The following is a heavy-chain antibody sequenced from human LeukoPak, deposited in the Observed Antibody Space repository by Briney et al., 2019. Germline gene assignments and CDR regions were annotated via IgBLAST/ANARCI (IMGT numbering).Heavy chain of an antibody. Sequence: GGSLRLSCAASGFTFSSYAMHWVRQAPGKGLEWVAVISYDGSNKYYADSVKGRFTISRDNSKNTLYLQMNSLRAEDTAVYYCARDGAGVGYWYFDLWGRGTLVTVSS. CDR2: ISYDGSNK. CDR3: ARDGAGVGYWYFDL. D-gene: IGHD1-26*01. J-gene: IGHJ2*01. CDR1: GFTFSSYA. V-gene: IGHV3-30*04.